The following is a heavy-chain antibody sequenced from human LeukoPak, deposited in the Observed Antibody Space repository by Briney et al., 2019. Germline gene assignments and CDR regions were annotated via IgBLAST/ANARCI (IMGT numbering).Heavy chain of an antibody. V-gene: IGHV3-7*01. Sequence: GGSLRLSCAASGFTFSSYCMNWVRQAPGKGLEWVANIKQDGSEKYYVDSVKGRFTISRDNAKNSLYLQMNSLRAEDTAVYYCAREGLYSSSSSDYWGQGTLVTVSS. CDR1: GFTFSSYC. CDR3: AREGLYSSSSSDY. D-gene: IGHD6-6*01. J-gene: IGHJ4*02. CDR2: IKQDGSEK.